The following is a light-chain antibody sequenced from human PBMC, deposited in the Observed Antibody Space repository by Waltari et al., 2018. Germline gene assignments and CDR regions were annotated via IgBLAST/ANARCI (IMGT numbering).Light chain of an antibody. J-gene: IGKJ5*01. V-gene: IGKV1-9*01. CDR1: QGITSY. CDR3: QQVNSYPIT. Sequence: DIQLTQSPSFLSASVGDRVTITCRASQGITSYLAWYQQKPGTAPKLLIYAASTLQSGVPSRFSGSGSGTEFTLTFSSLQPEDFATYYCQQVNSYPITFGQGTRLEIK. CDR2: AAS.